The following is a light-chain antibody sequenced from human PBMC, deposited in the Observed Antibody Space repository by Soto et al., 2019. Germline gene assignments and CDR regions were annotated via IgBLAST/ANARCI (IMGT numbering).Light chain of an antibody. V-gene: IGKV1-8*01. CDR2: AAS. CDR1: QGISSY. J-gene: IGKJ5*01. CDR3: QQYYRYPAT. Sequence: AIRMTQSPSSLSASTGDRVTITCRASQGISSYLAWYQQKPGKAPKLLIYAASTLQSGVPSRFSGSGSGTDFTPTISCLQSEDFATYYCQQYYRYPATFGQGTRLEIK.